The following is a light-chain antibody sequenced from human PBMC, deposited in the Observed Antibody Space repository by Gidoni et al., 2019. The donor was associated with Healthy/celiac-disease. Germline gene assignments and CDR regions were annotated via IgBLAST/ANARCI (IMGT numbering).Light chain of an antibody. CDR2: AAS. Sequence: DIQLTQSPSFLSASVGDRVTITCRASQGISSYLAWYQQKPGKAPKLLIYAASTLQSGVPSSFSGRGSGTEFTLTISSLQPEDFATYYCQQLNSYPRTFGQGTKVEIK. CDR3: QQLNSYPRT. CDR1: QGISSY. V-gene: IGKV1-9*01. J-gene: IGKJ1*01.